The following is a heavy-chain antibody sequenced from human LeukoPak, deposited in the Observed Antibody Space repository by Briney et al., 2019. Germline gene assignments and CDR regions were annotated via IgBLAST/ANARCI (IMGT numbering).Heavy chain of an antibody. V-gene: IGHV3-15*07. CDR2: IKSKTDGGTT. Sequence: GGSLRLSCAASGFTFSNAWMNWVRQAPGKGLEWVGRIKSKTDGGTTDYAAPVKGRFTISRDDSKNTLYLQMNSLRAEDTAVYYCAKGRLYCSGISCYIEYSFDYWGQGTPVTVSS. CDR3: AKGRLYCSGISCYIEYSFDY. D-gene: IGHD2-2*02. J-gene: IGHJ4*02. CDR1: GFTFSNAW.